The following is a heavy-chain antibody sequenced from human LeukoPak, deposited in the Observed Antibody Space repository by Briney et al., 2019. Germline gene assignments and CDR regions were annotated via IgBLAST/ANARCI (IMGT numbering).Heavy chain of an antibody. CDR3: ARLIRVSGSDDAFDI. CDR1: GGSISSYY. Sequence: PSETLSLTCTVSGGSISSYYWGWIRQPPGKGLEWIGSIYYSGSTYYNPSLKGRVTISVDTSKNQFSLKLSSVTAADTAVYYCARLIRVSGSDDAFDIWGQGTMVTVSS. V-gene: IGHV4-39*07. J-gene: IGHJ3*02. D-gene: IGHD1-26*01. CDR2: IYYSGST.